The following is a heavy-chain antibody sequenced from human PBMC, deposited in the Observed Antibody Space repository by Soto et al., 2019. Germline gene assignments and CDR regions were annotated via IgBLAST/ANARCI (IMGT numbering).Heavy chain of an antibody. D-gene: IGHD6-13*01. CDR2: FDLENGET. V-gene: IGHV1-24*01. Sequence: ASVKVSCKVSGYTLTELSIHWVRQAPGEGLEWMGGFDLENGETIYAQRFQGRVTMTEESSADTPYMELSSLRSEDTAVYYCAIEFSRSNQFDHWGQGTMFPVCS. CDR1: GYTLTELS. CDR3: AIEFSRSNQFDH. J-gene: IGHJ4*02.